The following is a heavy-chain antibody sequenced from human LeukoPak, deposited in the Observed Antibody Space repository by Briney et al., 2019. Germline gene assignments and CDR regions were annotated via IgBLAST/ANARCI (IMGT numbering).Heavy chain of an antibody. CDR1: GFTFSSYA. CDR2: VSGTGGSA. Sequence: SGGSLRLSCAASGFTFSSYAMSWVRQAPGKGLEWVSAVSGTGGSAYYVDSVKGRFTISRDNSKNTLYLQMNSLRAEDTAMYYCAKAGYCSSTSCLHGLFDYWGQGTLVTVSS. D-gene: IGHD2-2*01. V-gene: IGHV3-23*01. CDR3: AKAGYCSSTSCLHGLFDY. J-gene: IGHJ4*02.